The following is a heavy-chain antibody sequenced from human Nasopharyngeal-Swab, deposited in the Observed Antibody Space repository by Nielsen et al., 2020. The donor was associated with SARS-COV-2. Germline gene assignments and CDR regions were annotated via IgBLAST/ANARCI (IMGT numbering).Heavy chain of an antibody. CDR3: ARGLRGYSGYSDY. V-gene: IGHV3-53*01. Sequence: AREAPGKGLEWVSVIYSGGSTYYADSVKGRFTISRDNSKNTLYLQMNSLRAEDTAVYYCARGLRGYSGYSDYWGQGTLVTVSS. D-gene: IGHD5-12*01. CDR2: IYSGGST. J-gene: IGHJ4*02.